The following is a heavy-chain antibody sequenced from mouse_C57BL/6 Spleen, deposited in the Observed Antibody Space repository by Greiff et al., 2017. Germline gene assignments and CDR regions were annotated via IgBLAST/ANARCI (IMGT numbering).Heavy chain of an antibody. J-gene: IGHJ2*01. Sequence: VQLQQPGAELVKPGASVKLSCKASGYTFTSYWMQWVKQRPGQGLEWIGKIDPSDGYTNYNQKFKGKATLPVDTSSSTAYMQLSSLTSEDSAVYYCARTLNWDGGDYFDYWGQGTTLTVSS. CDR1: GYTFTSYW. CDR2: IDPSDGYT. CDR3: ARTLNWDGGDYFDY. D-gene: IGHD4-1*01. V-gene: IGHV1-50*01.